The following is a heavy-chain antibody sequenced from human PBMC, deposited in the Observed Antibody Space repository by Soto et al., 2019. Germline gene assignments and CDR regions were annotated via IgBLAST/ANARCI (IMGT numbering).Heavy chain of an antibody. Sequence: GGSLRLSCAASAFTFSDYYMSWIRQAPGKGLEWVSYISGSGTTIYYADSVKGRFTISRDNAKNSLYLQMNSLRAEDTAVYYCARVGCSGGSCPLDYWGQGTLVTVSS. D-gene: IGHD2-15*01. J-gene: IGHJ4*02. V-gene: IGHV3-11*01. CDR1: AFTFSDYY. CDR3: ARVGCSGGSCPLDY. CDR2: ISGSGTTI.